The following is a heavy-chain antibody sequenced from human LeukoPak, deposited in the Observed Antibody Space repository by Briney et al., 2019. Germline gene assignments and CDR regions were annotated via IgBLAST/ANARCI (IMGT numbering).Heavy chain of an antibody. CDR2: IIPILGIA. D-gene: IGHD7-27*01. Sequence: ASVKVSCKASGGTFSSYAISWVRQAPGQGLEWMGRIIPILGIANYAQKFQGRVTITADKSTSTAYMELSSLRSEDTAVYYCARATGLGTGAFDIWGQGTMVTVSS. CDR1: GGTFSSYA. CDR3: ARATGLGTGAFDI. J-gene: IGHJ3*02. V-gene: IGHV1-69*04.